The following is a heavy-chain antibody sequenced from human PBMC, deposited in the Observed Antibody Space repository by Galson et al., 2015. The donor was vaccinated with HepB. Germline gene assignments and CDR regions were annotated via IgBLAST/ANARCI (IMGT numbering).Heavy chain of an antibody. D-gene: IGHD3-10*01. CDR1: GFTFTNYA. CDR3: AKDRGGYGGGSSRDY. V-gene: IGHV3-30-3*01. J-gene: IGHJ4*02. CDR2: ISHDGSDK. Sequence: SLRLSCAASGFTFTNYAMHWVRQAPGKGLEWMAVISHDGSDKYYADSVKGRFTISRDNSRNTLYLQMNSLREEDTAVYYCAKDRGGYGGGSSRDYWGQGTLVTVSS.